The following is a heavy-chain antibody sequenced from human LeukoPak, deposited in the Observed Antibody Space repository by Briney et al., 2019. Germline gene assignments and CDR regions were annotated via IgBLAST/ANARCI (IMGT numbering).Heavy chain of an antibody. CDR1: GFMFSSNW. V-gene: IGHV3-7*03. Sequence: GGSLRLSCAASGFMFSSNWMSWVRLAPGKGLEWVANIKEDGTETYYVDSVKGRFTISRDNAKNSLYLQMNSLRVEDTAIYYCTKDREPDSGFDFDYWGQGTVVTVSS. J-gene: IGHJ4*01. CDR2: IKEDGTET. D-gene: IGHD5-12*01. CDR3: TKDREPDSGFDFDY.